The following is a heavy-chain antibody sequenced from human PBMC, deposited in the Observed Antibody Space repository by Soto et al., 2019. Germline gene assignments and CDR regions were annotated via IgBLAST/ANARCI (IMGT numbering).Heavy chain of an antibody. V-gene: IGHV6-1*01. D-gene: IGHD6-19*01. CDR3: ARTPVSSIAVAGDYYGMDV. CDR2: TYYRSKWYN. CDR1: GDSVSSNSAA. Sequence: PSQTLSLTCAISGDSVSSNSAAWNWIRQSPSRGLEWLGRTYYRSKWYNDYAVSVKSRITINPDTSKNQFSLQMNSVTPEDTAVYYCARTPVSSIAVAGDYYGMDVWGQGTTVTAS. J-gene: IGHJ6*02.